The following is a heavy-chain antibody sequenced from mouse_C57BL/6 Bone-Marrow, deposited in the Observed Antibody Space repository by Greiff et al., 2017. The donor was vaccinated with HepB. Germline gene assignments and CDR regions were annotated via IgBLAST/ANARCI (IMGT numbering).Heavy chain of an antibody. D-gene: IGHD1-1*01. Sequence: DVKLVESGGGLVQPKGSLKLSCAASGFTFNTYAMHWVRQAPGKGLEWVARIRSKSSNYATYYADSVKDRFTISRDDSQSMLYLQMNNLKTEDTAVYYCVRDVTVVPYWYFDVWGTGTTVTVSS. CDR1: GFTFNTYA. CDR3: VRDVTVVPYWYFDV. V-gene: IGHV10-3*01. CDR2: IRSKSSNYAT. J-gene: IGHJ1*03.